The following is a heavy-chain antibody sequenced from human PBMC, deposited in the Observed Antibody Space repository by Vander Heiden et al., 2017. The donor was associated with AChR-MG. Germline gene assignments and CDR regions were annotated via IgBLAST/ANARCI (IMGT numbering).Heavy chain of an antibody. CDR1: GFTFSDDY. CDR3: AAELELF. D-gene: IGHD1-7*01. Sequence: QVQLVASGGGLVKPGGSLSLPCSASGFTFSDDYMSWIRQAPGKGLEWVSYISSSGRTIYYADSVKGRFTISRDNAKNSLYLKMNSLRAEDTAVYYCAAELELFWGKGTTVTVSS. V-gene: IGHV3-11*01. J-gene: IGHJ6*04. CDR2: ISSSGRTI.